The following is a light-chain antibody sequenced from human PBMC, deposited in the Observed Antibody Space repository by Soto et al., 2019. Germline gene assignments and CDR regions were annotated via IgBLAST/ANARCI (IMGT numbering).Light chain of an antibody. CDR1: QSVSSSY. Sequence: EIVLTQSPGTLSLSPGERVTLSCRASQSVSSSYLAWYQQKPGQAPRLLIYGTSSRAAGIPDTFSGSGSGTDFTFTISRLEPEDFAVYYCQHYGSSPYTFGQGTKLEIK. V-gene: IGKV3-20*01. J-gene: IGKJ2*01. CDR3: QHYGSSPYT. CDR2: GTS.